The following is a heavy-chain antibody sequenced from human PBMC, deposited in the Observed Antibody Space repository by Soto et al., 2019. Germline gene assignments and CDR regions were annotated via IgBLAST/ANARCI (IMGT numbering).Heavy chain of an antibody. CDR3: AKDGDILSGYPEYFQH. Sequence: EVQLLESGGGLVQPGGSLRLSCAASGFTFSSYAMSWVRQAPGKGLECVSSISGGGGSTYYADSVKGRFTISRDNSKNTLSLQMNSLRAEDTAVYYCAKDGDILSGYPEYFQHWGQGTLVTVSS. CDR1: GFTFSSYA. V-gene: IGHV3-23*01. J-gene: IGHJ1*01. CDR2: ISGGGGST. D-gene: IGHD3-9*01.